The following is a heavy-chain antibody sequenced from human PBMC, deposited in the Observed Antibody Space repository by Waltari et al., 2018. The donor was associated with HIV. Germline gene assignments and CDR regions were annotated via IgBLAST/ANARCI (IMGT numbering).Heavy chain of an antibody. J-gene: IGHJ5*02. D-gene: IGHD6-13*01. CDR3: AKDEAGAGSPEVWFDP. V-gene: IGHV3-23*01. CDR1: GTTFSGYA. Sequence: EMQLLESGGGLVQPGGSLRISCAGAGTTFSGYAMQVVRQAPGKGLEWVSGISDSTGRTYYGDSVKGRFTISRDNSKNTLYLQMSSLRVEDTAIYYCAKDEAGAGSPEVWFDPWGQGTLVTVSS. CDR2: ISDSTGRT.